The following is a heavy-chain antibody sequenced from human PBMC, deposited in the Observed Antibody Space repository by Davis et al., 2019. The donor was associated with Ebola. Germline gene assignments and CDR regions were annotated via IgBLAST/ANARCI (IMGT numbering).Heavy chain of an antibody. CDR1: AFTFSSYA. Sequence: GGSLRPSCAASAFTFSSYAMHWVRQAPGKGLEWVAVISYDGSNKYYADSVKGRFTISRNNAKNTLYLQMNSLRAEDTAVYYCARGIEEDYWGQGTLVTVSS. J-gene: IGHJ4*02. CDR2: ISYDGSNK. V-gene: IGHV3-30*04. CDR3: ARGIEEDY.